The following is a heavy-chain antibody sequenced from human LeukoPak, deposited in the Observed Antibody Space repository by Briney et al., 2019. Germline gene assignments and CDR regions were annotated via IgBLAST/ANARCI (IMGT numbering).Heavy chain of an antibody. V-gene: IGHV1-8*01. CDR2: PNPNSANT. D-gene: IGHD3-9*01. J-gene: IGHJ6*02. CDR3: ASRATRALTGYYKGMDV. CDR1: GYTLSSYN. Sequence: GASVKDSCKDSGYTLSSYNINWVRQATEEGLEWMACPNPNSANTGYAQKFQGRVTMTRNISISTAYMELTSLRSEDTAVYYGASRATRALTGYYKGMDVWGQGTTVTVSS.